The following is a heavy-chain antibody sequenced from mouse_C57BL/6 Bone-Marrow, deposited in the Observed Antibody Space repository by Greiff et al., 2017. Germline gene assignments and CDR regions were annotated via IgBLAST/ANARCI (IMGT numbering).Heavy chain of an antibody. Sequence: VQLQQSGPELVKPGASVKISCKASGYAFSSSWMNWVKQRPGKGLEWIGRIYPGDGDTNYNGKFKGKATLTADKSSSTAYMQLSSLTSEDSAVDFGATPITAVGGYFDYWGQGTTLTVSS. CDR3: ATPITAVGGYFDY. CDR2: IYPGDGDT. CDR1: GYAFSSSW. J-gene: IGHJ2*01. D-gene: IGHD1-1*01. V-gene: IGHV1-82*01.